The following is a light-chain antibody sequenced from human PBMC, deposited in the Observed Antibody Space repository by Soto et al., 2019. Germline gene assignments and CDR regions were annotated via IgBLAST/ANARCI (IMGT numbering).Light chain of an antibody. V-gene: IGKV1-17*01. Sequence: DIQMTQSPSSLSASVGDRVTITCRASQAMRNNLGWYQQKPGKAPKRLIYATSSFQSGVPSRFSGSGSGTEFTLTISSLQSEDFAVYYCQQYIDWPPGTFGQGTAVEIK. J-gene: IGKJ1*01. CDR3: QQYIDWPPGT. CDR1: QAMRNN. CDR2: ATS.